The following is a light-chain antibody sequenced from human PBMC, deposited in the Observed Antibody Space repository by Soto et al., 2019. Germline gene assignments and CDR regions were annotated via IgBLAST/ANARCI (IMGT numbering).Light chain of an antibody. CDR2: EDS. V-gene: IGLV2-23*01. CDR1: SSDVGSHNH. J-gene: IGLJ3*02. CDR3: CSYASGSTWV. Sequence: QSALTQPASVSGSPGQSITISCTGTSSDVGSHNHVSWYQQHPGKAPKIIISEDSKRPSGISNRFSGSKSGNTASLTISGLQDEDEADYYCCSYASGSTWVFGGGTKLTVL.